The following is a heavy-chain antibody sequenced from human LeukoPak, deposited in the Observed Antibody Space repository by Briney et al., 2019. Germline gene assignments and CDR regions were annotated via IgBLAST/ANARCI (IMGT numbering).Heavy chain of an antibody. J-gene: IGHJ4*02. CDR1: GGSISSGGYY. CDR2: IYYSGST. D-gene: IGHD6-6*01. V-gene: IGHV4-31*03. Sequence: SQTLSLTCTVSGGSISSGGYYWSWIRQHPGRGLEWIGYIYYSGSTYYNPSLKSRVTISVDTSKNQFSLKLSSVTAADTAVYYCARWVYSSSSYDYWGQGTLVTVSS. CDR3: ARWVYSSSSYDY.